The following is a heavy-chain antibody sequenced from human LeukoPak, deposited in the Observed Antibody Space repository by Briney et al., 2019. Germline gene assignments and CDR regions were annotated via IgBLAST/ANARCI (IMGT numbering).Heavy chain of an antibody. Sequence: SQTLSLTCAISGDSVPSNSASLSWIRLSPSRGLEWLGRAYYRSKWSNDYAGSVRSRITINPDTTKNQFSLLLNSVTPEDTAIYYCARGRGDLAARAFDIWGQGTMVTVSS. V-gene: IGHV6-1*01. J-gene: IGHJ3*02. CDR1: GDSVPSNSAS. CDR2: AYYRSKWSN. CDR3: ARGRGDLAARAFDI. D-gene: IGHD6-6*01.